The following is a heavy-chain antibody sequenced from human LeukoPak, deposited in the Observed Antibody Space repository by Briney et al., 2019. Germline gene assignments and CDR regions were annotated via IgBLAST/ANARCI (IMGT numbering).Heavy chain of an antibody. CDR2: VYYTGSI. Sequence: PSETLSLTCSASGGSISASSHYWAWVRQPPGQGLEGIGSVYYTGSIRSNTSLTSRVTISVDMSKNDLCLTLSAVTAADTAFYYCARRDYRAWFDPWGQGILVTVSP. CDR1: GGSISASSHY. CDR3: ARRDYRAWFDP. D-gene: IGHD2-21*01. V-gene: IGHV4-39*01. J-gene: IGHJ5*02.